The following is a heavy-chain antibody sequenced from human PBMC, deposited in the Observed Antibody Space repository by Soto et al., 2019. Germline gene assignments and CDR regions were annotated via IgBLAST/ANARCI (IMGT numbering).Heavy chain of an antibody. CDR1: GYSFTSDC. V-gene: IGHV5-51*01. CDR3: ARHVGSSWDPYNWFDP. CDR2: IYPGDSDT. J-gene: IGHJ5*02. Sequence: GEALKISCKGSGYSFTSDCIAWVRQMPGKGLECMGSIYPGDSDTRYSPSFQGHVTISADKSISPAYLQWSSLKASDTAMYYCARHVGSSWDPYNWFDPWGQGTLVTVSS. D-gene: IGHD6-13*01.